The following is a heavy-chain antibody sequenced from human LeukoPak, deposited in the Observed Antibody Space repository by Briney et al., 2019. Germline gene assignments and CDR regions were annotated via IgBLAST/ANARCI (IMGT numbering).Heavy chain of an antibody. V-gene: IGHV3-33*01. CDR2: IWCDGNNK. CDR1: GFTFSSYG. J-gene: IGHJ5*02. Sequence: GGSLRLSCAASGFTFSSYGMHWVRQAPGKGLEWVAVIWCDGNNKYYADSVKGRFTISRDNSKNTLYLQMNSLRAEDTAVYYCARGSGAYYTWFDPWGQGTLVTVSS. CDR3: ARGSGAYYTWFDP. D-gene: IGHD3-16*01.